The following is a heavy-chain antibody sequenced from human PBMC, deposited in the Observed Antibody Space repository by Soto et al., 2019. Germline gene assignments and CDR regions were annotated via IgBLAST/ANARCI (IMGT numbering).Heavy chain of an antibody. J-gene: IGHJ4*02. CDR3: AKDREWLRSHDY. V-gene: IGHV3-23*01. CDR1: GFTFSSYA. D-gene: IGHD5-12*01. Sequence: LRLSCAASGFTFSSYAMSWVRQAPGKGLEWVSAISGSGGSTYYADSVKGRFTISRDNSKNTLYLQMNSLRAEDTAVYYCAKDREWLRSHDYWGQGTLVTVSS. CDR2: ISGSGGST.